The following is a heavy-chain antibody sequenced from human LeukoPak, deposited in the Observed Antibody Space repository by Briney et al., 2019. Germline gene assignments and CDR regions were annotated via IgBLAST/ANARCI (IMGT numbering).Heavy chain of an antibody. CDR1: GGSISSSSYY. D-gene: IGHD5-24*01. CDR3: ARLLGRDGYNYLVGYFDY. CDR2: IYYSGST. V-gene: IGHV4-39*01. J-gene: IGHJ4*02. Sequence: SETLSLTCTVSGGSISSSSYYWGWIRQPPGKGLEWIGSIYYSGSTYYNPSLKSRVTISVDTSKNQFSLKLSSVTAADTAVYYCARLLGRDGYNYLVGYFDYWGQGTLVTVSS.